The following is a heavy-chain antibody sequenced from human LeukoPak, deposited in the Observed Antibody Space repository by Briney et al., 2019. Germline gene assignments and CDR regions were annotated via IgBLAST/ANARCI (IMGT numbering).Heavy chain of an antibody. CDR3: ASGGMVRGAYRGPLGY. CDR1: GGTFSSYA. CDR2: IIPIFGTA. V-gene: IGHV1-69*05. J-gene: IGHJ4*02. D-gene: IGHD3-10*01. Sequence: GASVKVSCKASGGTFSSYAISWVRQAPGQGLEWMGGIIPIFGTANYAQKFQGRVTITTDESTSTAYMELSSLRSEDTAVYYCASGGMVRGAYRGPLGYWGQGTLVTVSS.